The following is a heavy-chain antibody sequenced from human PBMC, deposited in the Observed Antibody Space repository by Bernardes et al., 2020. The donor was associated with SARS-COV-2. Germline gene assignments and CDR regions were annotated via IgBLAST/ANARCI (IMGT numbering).Heavy chain of an antibody. CDR1: GGSISSYY. CDR3: ARHRMKHRSVGPRAFDY. V-gene: IGHV4-59*08. D-gene: IGHD1-26*01. J-gene: IGHJ4*02. CDR2: IYYSGST. Sequence: SETLSLTCTVSGGSISSYYWSWIRQPPGKGLEWIGYIYYSGSTNYNPSLKSRVTISVDTSKNQFSLKLSSVTAADTAVYYCARHRMKHRSVGPRAFDYWGQGTLVTVSS.